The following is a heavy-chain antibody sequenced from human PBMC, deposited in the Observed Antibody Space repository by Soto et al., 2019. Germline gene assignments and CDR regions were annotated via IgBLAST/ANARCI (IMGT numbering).Heavy chain of an antibody. Sequence: PGGSLRLSCAASGFTFSSYGMHWVRQAPGKGLGWVAVISYDGSNKYYADSVKGRFTISRDNSKNTLYLQMNSLRAEDTAVYYCAKDMATTPAFDYWGQGTLVTVSS. J-gene: IGHJ4*02. CDR2: ISYDGSNK. D-gene: IGHD5-12*01. V-gene: IGHV3-30*18. CDR3: AKDMATTPAFDY. CDR1: GFTFSSYG.